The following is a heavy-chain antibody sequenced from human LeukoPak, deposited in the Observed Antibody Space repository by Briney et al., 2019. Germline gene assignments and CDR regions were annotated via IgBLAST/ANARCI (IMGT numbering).Heavy chain of an antibody. J-gene: IGHJ4*02. Sequence: PSETLSLTCAVYGGPFTNYYWSWIRQPPGKGLEWIGESHHSGSTNYNPSLKSRVTISVDTSKNQFSLKLSSVTAADTAVYYCARNQQLYCSSTSCYVYYFDYWGQGTLVTVSS. CDR2: SHHSGST. V-gene: IGHV4-34*01. D-gene: IGHD2-2*01. CDR3: ARNQQLYCSSTSCYVYYFDY. CDR1: GGPFTNYY.